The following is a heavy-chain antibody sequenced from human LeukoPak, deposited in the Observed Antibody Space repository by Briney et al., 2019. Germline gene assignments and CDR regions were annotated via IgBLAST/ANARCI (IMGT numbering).Heavy chain of an antibody. CDR2: ITSSGRST. J-gene: IGHJ3*02. V-gene: IGHV3-11*04. CDR1: GFTFSNYN. D-gene: IGHD2-21*02. Sequence: GGSLRLSCAASGFTFSNYNMTWIRQAPGKGLEWEWVAYITSSGRSTLYADSVKGRFPISRDNAKNSLYLQMNSLRPEDTAVYYCARVLRSVLTGTDAFDIWGQGTRVTVSS. CDR3: ARVLRSVLTGTDAFDI.